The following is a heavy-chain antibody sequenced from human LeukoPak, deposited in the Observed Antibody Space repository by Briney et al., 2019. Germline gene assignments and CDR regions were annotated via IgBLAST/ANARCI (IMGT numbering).Heavy chain of an antibody. Sequence: NPSETLSLTCTVSGGSISSYYWSWVRQPPGKGLEWIGYIYTSGSTNYNPSLKSRVTISIDTSQNQFSLKLSSVTAADTAVYYCVRRTSSSWVFDYWGQGTLVTVSS. CDR3: VRRTSSSWVFDY. V-gene: IGHV4-4*09. J-gene: IGHJ4*02. D-gene: IGHD6-13*01. CDR2: IYTSGST. CDR1: GGSISSYY.